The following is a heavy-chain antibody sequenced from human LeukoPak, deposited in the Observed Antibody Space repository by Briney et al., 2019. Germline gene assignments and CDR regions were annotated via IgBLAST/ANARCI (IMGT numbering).Heavy chain of an antibody. Sequence: PGGSLRLSCAASGFTFSSYAMSWVRQAPGKGLEWVSAISGSGGSTYYADSVKGRFTISRDNSKNTLYLQMNSLRAEDTAVYYCAKDQGIQLWLIYYYGMDVWGQGTTVTVSS. CDR3: AKDQGIQLWLIYYYGMDV. CDR2: ISGSGGST. CDR1: GFTFSSYA. V-gene: IGHV3-23*01. J-gene: IGHJ6*02. D-gene: IGHD5-18*01.